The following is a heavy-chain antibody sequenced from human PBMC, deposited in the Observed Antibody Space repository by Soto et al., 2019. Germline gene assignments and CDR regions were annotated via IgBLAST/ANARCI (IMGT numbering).Heavy chain of an antibody. V-gene: IGHV3-48*02. D-gene: IGHD3-3*01. CDR3: SRNDFWSGTADYYYYYGMDV. CDR2: ISSSGGTI. Sequence: LRLSCAASGFTFSSYSMNWVRQAPGKGLEWVSYISSSGGTIYYADSVKGRFTISRDNAKNSLYLQMNSLRDEDTAVYYCSRNDFWSGTADYYYYYGMDVWGQGTTVTVSS. J-gene: IGHJ6*02. CDR1: GFTFSSYS.